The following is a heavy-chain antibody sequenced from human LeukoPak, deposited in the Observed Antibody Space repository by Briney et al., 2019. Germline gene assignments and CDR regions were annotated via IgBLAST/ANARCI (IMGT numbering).Heavy chain of an antibody. CDR1: GGSISSYY. Sequence: PSETLSLTCTVSGGSISSYYWSWIRQPAGKGLEWIGRIYTSGSTYSNPSLRSRVTISVDTSKNQFSLKLSSVTAADTAVYYCVSSLGVTVTYVGYYFDYWGQGTLVTVSS. D-gene: IGHD3-16*01. CDR2: IYTSGST. CDR3: VSSLGVTVTYVGYYFDY. J-gene: IGHJ4*02. V-gene: IGHV4-4*07.